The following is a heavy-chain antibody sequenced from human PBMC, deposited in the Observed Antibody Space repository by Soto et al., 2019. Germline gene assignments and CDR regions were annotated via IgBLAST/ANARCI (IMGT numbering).Heavy chain of an antibody. CDR3: VRDLDGSGSYYTDY. D-gene: IGHD3-10*01. Sequence: ASVKVSCKASGYNFINYGITWVRQAPGQGLEWMGWIRVHNGNTNYAQKLQGRVTMTTDTSTSTAYMELRSLRSDDTAVYYCVRDLDGSGSYYTDYCGPRTLVTVSS. CDR1: GYNFINYG. CDR2: IRVHNGNT. J-gene: IGHJ4*02. V-gene: IGHV1-18*01.